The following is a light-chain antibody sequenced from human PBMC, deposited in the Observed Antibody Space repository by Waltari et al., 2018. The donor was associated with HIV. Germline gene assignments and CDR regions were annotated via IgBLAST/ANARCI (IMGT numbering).Light chain of an antibody. CDR2: WAS. CDR3: QQYYTIEST. Sequence: DIVMTQSPDSLPVSLGERATMNCRSSRTVYFNSNNQNYLAWYQQKPGQSPKVLIYWASTLASGVPGRFSGSGSGTDFNLTISSLQADDVAVYYCQQYYTIESTFGGGTKVEIK. V-gene: IGKV4-1*01. CDR1: RTVYFNSNNQNY. J-gene: IGKJ4*01.